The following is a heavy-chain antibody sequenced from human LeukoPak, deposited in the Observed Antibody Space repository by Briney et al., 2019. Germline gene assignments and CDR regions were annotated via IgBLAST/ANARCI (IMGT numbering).Heavy chain of an antibody. CDR1: GGSISSYY. V-gene: IGHV4-59*12. J-gene: IGHJ4*02. Sequence: PSETLSLTCTVSGGSISSYYWSWIRQPPGKGLEWIGYIYYSGSTNYNPSLKSRVTISVDTSKNQFSLKLSSVTAADTAVYYCARSYGSGSRTIFDYWGQGTLVTVSS. CDR3: ARSYGSGSRTIFDY. CDR2: IYYSGST. D-gene: IGHD3-10*01.